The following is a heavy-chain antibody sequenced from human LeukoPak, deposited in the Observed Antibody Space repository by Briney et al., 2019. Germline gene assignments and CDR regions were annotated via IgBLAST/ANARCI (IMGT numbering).Heavy chain of an antibody. CDR2: IYYSGST. CDR1: GGSISSSSYY. D-gene: IGHD1-1*01. CDR3: ARGGTTGTADFDY. V-gene: IGHV4-39*07. J-gene: IGHJ4*02. Sequence: SETLSLTCTVSGGSISSSSYYWGWIRQPPGKGLEWIGSIYYSGSTYYNPSLKSRVTISVDTSKNQFSLKLSSVTAADTAVYYCARGGTTGTADFDYWGQGTLVTVSS.